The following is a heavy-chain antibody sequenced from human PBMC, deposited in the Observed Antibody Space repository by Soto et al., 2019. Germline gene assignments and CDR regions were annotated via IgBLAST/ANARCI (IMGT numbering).Heavy chain of an antibody. V-gene: IGHV3-33*01. CDR3: ARAPVLDTAMVTSAFDI. CDR1: GFTFSSYG. Sequence: GGSLRLSCAASGFTFSSYGMHWVRQAPGKGLEWVAVIWYDGSNKYYADSVKGRFTISRDNSKNTLYLQMNSLRAEDTAVYYCARAPVLDTAMVTSAFDIWGQGTMVTVSS. CDR2: IWYDGSNK. D-gene: IGHD5-18*01. J-gene: IGHJ3*02.